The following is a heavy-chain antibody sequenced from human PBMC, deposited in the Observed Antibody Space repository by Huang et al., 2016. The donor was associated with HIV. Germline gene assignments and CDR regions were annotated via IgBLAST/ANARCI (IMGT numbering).Heavy chain of an antibody. D-gene: IGHD3-16*01. Sequence: QVQLHQWGAGLLKPSETLSLTCDVYGGSFSGPNWTWIRQTPGRGLEWIGEINHSGRTNYSPSLKRRVTISLDTSKNQFALRLRSVTAADTAVYYCARGRGDARGFLGLDFWGQGTLVTVSS. CDR1: GGSFSGPN. CDR3: ARGRGDARGFLGLDF. J-gene: IGHJ4*02. V-gene: IGHV4-34*01. CDR2: INHSGRT.